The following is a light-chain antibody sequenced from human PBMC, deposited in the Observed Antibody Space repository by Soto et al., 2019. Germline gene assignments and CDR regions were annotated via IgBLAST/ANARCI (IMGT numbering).Light chain of an antibody. Sequence: EIVLTQSPGTLSLSPGERATLSCRASQSVASSYLAWYQQKPDQAPRLLIYGASIRATGTPDRFSGSGSGTDFTLSISRLEPEDFAVYYCQQYGISPLVTFGGGTKVELK. CDR2: GAS. J-gene: IGKJ4*01. CDR1: QSVASSY. V-gene: IGKV3-20*01. CDR3: QQYGISPLVT.